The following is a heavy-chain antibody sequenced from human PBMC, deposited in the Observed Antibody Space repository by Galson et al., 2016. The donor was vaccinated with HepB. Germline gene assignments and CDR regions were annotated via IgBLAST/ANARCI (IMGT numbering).Heavy chain of an antibody. Sequence: SLRLSCAASGFTFSSCAMSWVRQAPGKGLEWVAAITGGGGSTYYADSVKGRFIISRDNSKNTLTLQMNSLGVEDTAKYYCAKDRGIQLWAIFDYWGQGILVTVSS. J-gene: IGHJ4*02. V-gene: IGHV3-23*01. CDR2: ITGGGGST. D-gene: IGHD1-1*01. CDR1: GFTFSSCA. CDR3: AKDRGIQLWAIFDY.